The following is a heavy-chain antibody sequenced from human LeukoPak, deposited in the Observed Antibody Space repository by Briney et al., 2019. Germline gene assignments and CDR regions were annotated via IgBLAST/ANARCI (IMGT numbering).Heavy chain of an antibody. CDR1: GFTFSSYG. CDR2: ISYDGSNK. D-gene: IGHD2-21*02. J-gene: IGHJ5*02. CDR3: AKAPYYCGGDCYRWGFDP. V-gene: IGHV3-30*18. Sequence: PGRSLRLSCAASGFTFSSYGMHWVRQAPGKGLEWVAVISYDGSNKYYADSVKGRFTISRDNSKNTLYLQMNSLRAEDTAVYYCAKAPYYCGGDCYRWGFDPWGQGTLVTVSS.